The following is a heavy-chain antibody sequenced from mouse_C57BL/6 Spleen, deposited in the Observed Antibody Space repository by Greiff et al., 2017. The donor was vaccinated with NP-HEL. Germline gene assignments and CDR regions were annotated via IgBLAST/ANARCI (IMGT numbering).Heavy chain of an antibody. CDR2: ISSGSSTI. CDR1: GFTFSDYG. J-gene: IGHJ3*01. D-gene: IGHD2-3*01. V-gene: IGHV5-17*01. CDR3: ARREYDGYYGFAY. Sequence: EVKVVESGGGLVKPGGSLKLSCAASGFTFSDYGMHWVRQAPEKGLEWVAYISSGSSTIYYADTVKGRFTISRDNAKNTLFLQMTSLRSEDTAMYYCARREYDGYYGFAYWGQGTLVTVSA.